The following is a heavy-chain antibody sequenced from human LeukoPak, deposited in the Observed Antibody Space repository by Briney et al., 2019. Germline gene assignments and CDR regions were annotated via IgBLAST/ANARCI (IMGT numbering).Heavy chain of an antibody. CDR1: GFAFDDYA. J-gene: IGHJ2*01. V-gene: IGHV3-9*01. CDR3: AKDYCGGDCYSGWYFDL. D-gene: IGHD2-21*02. CDR2: ISYNSDTI. Sequence: GRSLRLSCAASGFAFDDYAMHWVRQAPGKGLEWVSGISYNSDTIAYADSVKGRFTISRDNAKNSLYLQMNSLRAEDTALYYCAKDYCGGDCYSGWYFDLWGRGTLVTVSS.